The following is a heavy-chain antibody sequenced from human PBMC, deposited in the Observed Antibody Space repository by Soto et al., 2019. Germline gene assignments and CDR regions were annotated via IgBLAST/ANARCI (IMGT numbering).Heavy chain of an antibody. CDR3: GRRGTSSGWVDWFDP. CDR1: RYSSTSYW. V-gene: IGHV5-10-1*01. CDR2: IDPSDSYT. D-gene: IGHD6-19*01. J-gene: IGHJ5*02. Sequence: VQSLKISCKASRYSSTSYWISWVRQMPGKGLKWMGRIDPSDSYTNYSPSFQAHVTISADKSISTAYLQCSSLKAPATAMYYCGRRGTSSGWVDWFDPWGQGTLVTVSS.